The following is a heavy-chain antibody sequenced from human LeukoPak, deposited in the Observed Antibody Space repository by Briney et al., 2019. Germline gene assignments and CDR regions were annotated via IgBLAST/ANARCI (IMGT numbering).Heavy chain of an antibody. D-gene: IGHD3-22*01. J-gene: IGHJ4*02. CDR1: GFTVSSNY. Sequence: GGSLRLSCAASGFTVSSNYMSWARQAPEKGLEWVSVIYSGGSTYYADSVKGRFTISRDNSKNTLYLQVNSLRAEDTAVYYCARVGGYPDLYYFDYWGQGTLVTVSS. CDR3: ARVGGYPDLYYFDY. V-gene: IGHV3-53*01. CDR2: IYSGGST.